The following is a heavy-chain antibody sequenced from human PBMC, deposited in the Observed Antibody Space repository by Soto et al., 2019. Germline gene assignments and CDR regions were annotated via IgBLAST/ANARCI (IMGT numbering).Heavy chain of an antibody. CDR2: IVVGSRKT. CDR1: GFTFTSSA. D-gene: IGHD3-22*01. Sequence: SSVQVSCKASGFTFTSSAVQWVRKARGQRLEWIGWIVVGSRKTNYAQKFQERVTITRDMSTSTAYMELSSPRSEDTAVYYFSFNDTAATEIYTFPPRRSSDL. CDR3: SFNDTAATEIYTFPPRRSSDL. J-gene: IGHJ2*01. V-gene: IGHV1-58*01.